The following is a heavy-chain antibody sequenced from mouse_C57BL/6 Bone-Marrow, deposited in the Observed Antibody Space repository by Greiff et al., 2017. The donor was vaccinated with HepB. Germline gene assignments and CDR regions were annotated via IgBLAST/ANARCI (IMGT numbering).Heavy chain of an antibody. J-gene: IGHJ1*03. CDR2: ISYDGSN. D-gene: IGHD2-1*01. CDR1: GYSITSGYY. V-gene: IGHV3-6*01. CDR3: ASLWYLYWYFDV. Sequence: EVQLVESGPGLVKPSQSLSLTCSVSGYSITSGYYWNWIRQFPGNKLEWMGYISYDGSNNYNPSLKNRISITRDTSKNQFFLKLNSVTTEDTATYYCASLWYLYWYFDVWGTGTTVTVSS.